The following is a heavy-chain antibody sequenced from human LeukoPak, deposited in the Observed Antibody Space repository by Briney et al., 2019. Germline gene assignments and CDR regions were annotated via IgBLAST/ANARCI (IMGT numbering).Heavy chain of an antibody. Sequence: SETLSLTCAVYGGSFSGYYWSWIRQPPGKGLEWIGRIYTSGSTNYNPSLKSRVTMSVDTSKNQISLKLSSVTAADTAVYYCARDRYYYGSGSYLEIDYWGQGTLVTVSS. V-gene: IGHV4-4*07. CDR1: GGSFSGYY. D-gene: IGHD3-10*01. J-gene: IGHJ4*02. CDR3: ARDRYYYGSGSYLEIDY. CDR2: IYTSGST.